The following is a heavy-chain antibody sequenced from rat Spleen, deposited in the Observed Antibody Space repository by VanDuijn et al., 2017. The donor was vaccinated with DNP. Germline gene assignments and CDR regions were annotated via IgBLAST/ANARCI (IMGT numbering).Heavy chain of an antibody. J-gene: IGHJ4*01. V-gene: IGHV5-20*01. CDR1: GFTFSDYY. CDR2: ISYDGGST. Sequence: EVQLVESGGGLVQPGRSLKLSCAASGFTFSDYYMAWVRQAPTKGLEWVAYISYDGGSTYYGDSVKGRFTISRDNAKSTLYLHMNSLRSEDTATYYCTKDLQWYAMDFWGQGTSVTVSS. D-gene: IGHD1-1*01. CDR3: TKDLQWYAMDF.